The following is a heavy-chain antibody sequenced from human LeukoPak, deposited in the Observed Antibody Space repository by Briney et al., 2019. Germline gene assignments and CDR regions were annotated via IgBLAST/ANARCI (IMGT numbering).Heavy chain of an antibody. CDR2: ISGSGGST. CDR1: GFTFSSYA. Sequence: PGGSLRLSCAASGFTFSSYAMSWVRQAPGKGLEWVSAISGSGGSTYYADSVKGRFTISRDNSKNTLYLQMNSLRAEDTAVYYCAKALRGLWFGSYYYYMDVWGKGTTVTVSS. J-gene: IGHJ6*03. D-gene: IGHD3-10*01. V-gene: IGHV3-23*01. CDR3: AKALRGLWFGSYYYYMDV.